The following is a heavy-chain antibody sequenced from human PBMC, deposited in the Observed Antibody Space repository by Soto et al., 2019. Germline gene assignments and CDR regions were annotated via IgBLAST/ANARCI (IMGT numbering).Heavy chain of an antibody. Sequence: QVQLVQSGAEVKKPRASVRVSCKASGYTFTTFSIHWVRQAPGQRLEWMGWINAVNGNTKYSQKFQGRVTITRDTSASTAYMELSSLRSEDTAIYYCARRLVTTFSDYFDPWGQGTLVTVSS. D-gene: IGHD3-16*01. CDR3: ARRLVTTFSDYFDP. J-gene: IGHJ5*02. CDR2: INAVNGNT. CDR1: GYTFTTFS. V-gene: IGHV1-3*01.